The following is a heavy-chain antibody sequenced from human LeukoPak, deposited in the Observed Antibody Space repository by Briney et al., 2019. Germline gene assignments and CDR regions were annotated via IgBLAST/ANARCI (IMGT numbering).Heavy chain of an antibody. CDR2: IYHSGST. CDR1: GGSISSSNW. CDR3: ARHGPPSYYSDSTTYAFDI. V-gene: IGHV4-4*02. Sequence: SETLSLTCAVSGGSISSSNWWSWVRQPPGKGLEWIGEIYHSGSTNYNPSLKSRVTISVDTSNNQFSLKLSSVTAADTAVYYCARHGPPSYYSDSTTYAFDIWGQGTMVTVSS. J-gene: IGHJ3*02. D-gene: IGHD2/OR15-2a*01.